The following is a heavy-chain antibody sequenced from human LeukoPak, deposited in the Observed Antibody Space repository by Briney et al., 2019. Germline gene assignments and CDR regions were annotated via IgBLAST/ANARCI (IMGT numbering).Heavy chain of an antibody. V-gene: IGHV4-61*02. CDR1: GNSISSGDNY. CDR3: ARASYSYDINGWVPFDY. CDR2: IYTSGST. J-gene: IGHJ4*02. D-gene: IGHD3-22*01. Sequence: PSETLSLTCTVSGNSISSGDNYWSWHRQPAGKGLEWIGRIYTSGSTNYNPSLKSRVTISGDTSKNQFSLRLSSVTAADTAVYYCARASYSYDINGWVPFDYWGQGTLVTVSS.